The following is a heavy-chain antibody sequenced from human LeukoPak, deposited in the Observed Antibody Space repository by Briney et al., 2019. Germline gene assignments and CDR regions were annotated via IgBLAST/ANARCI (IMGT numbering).Heavy chain of an antibody. D-gene: IGHD6-6*01. CDR3: ARVGRQLGQPFDY. Sequence: GGSLRLSCAASGFTFSSYTMNWVRQAPGKGLEWVSSIGSSSTYIYYADSVKGRFIISRDNAENSLFLQMNSLRAEDTAVYYCARVGRQLGQPFDYWGQGTLVTVSS. V-gene: IGHV3-21*01. J-gene: IGHJ4*02. CDR1: GFTFSSYT. CDR2: IGSSSTYI.